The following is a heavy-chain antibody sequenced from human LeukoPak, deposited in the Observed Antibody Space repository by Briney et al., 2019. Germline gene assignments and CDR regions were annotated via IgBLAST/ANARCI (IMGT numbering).Heavy chain of an antibody. CDR2: INTNTGNP. CDR1: GYTFTGHY. D-gene: IGHD2-2*01. J-gene: IGHJ3*01. V-gene: IGHV7-4-1*02. Sequence: ASVKVSCKASGYTFTGHYIHWVRQAPGQGLEWMGWINTNTGNPTYAQGFTGRFVFSLDTSVSTAYLQISSLKAEDTAVYYCARDHVKLGSSFHPFDAFDVWGQGTLVTVSS. CDR3: ARDHVKLGSSFHPFDAFDV.